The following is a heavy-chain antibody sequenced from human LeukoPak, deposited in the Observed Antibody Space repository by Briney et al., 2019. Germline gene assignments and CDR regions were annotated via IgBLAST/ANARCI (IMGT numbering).Heavy chain of an antibody. CDR3: ARPVPNSGSYLVAFDI. Sequence: SETLSLTCTVSGGSISSYYWSWIRQPAGKGLEWIGRIYTSGSTNYNPSLKTRVTMSVDTSKNQFSLKLSSVTAADTAIYYCARPVPNSGSYLVAFDIWGQGTMVTVSS. D-gene: IGHD1-26*01. J-gene: IGHJ3*02. CDR2: IYTSGST. CDR1: GGSISSYY. V-gene: IGHV4-4*07.